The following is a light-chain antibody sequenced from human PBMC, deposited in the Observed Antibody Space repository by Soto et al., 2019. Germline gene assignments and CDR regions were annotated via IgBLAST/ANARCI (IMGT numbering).Light chain of an antibody. J-gene: IGKJ3*01. Sequence: EIVTTQSPASLSVSPGERATLSCRASQSVSSNLAWYQQKPGQAPRLLIYGASTRATGIPARFSGSGSGTEFTLTISSLQSEDFAVYYCQQYNNWPPVTFGPGTKVDIK. CDR2: GAS. CDR1: QSVSSN. V-gene: IGKV3-15*01. CDR3: QQYNNWPPVT.